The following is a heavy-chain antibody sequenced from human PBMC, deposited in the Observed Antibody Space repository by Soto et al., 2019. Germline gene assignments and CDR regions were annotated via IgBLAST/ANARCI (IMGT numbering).Heavy chain of an antibody. CDR2: ISGSGGST. V-gene: IGHV3-23*01. Sequence: EVQLLESGGGLVQPGGSLRLSCAASGFTFSSYAMSWVRQAPGKVLEWVSAISGSGGSTYYADSGKGRFTISRDNSKNTLYLQMNSLRAEDTAVYYCASISSSSWYWDYWGQGTLVTVSS. CDR1: GFTFSSYA. J-gene: IGHJ4*02. CDR3: ASISSSSWYWDY. D-gene: IGHD6-13*01.